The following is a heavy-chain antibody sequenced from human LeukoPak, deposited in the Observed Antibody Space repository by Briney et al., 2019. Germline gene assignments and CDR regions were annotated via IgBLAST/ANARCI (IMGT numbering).Heavy chain of an antibody. CDR2: ISSSSSTI. V-gene: IGHV3-48*04. D-gene: IGHD1-26*01. Sequence: PGGSLRLSCAASGFTYSSYSMNWVRQAPGKGLEWVSYISSSSSTIYYADSVKGRFTISRDNAKNSLYLQMNSLRAEDTAVYYCARGQWELLNGLDVWGQGTTVTVS. CDR1: GFTYSSYS. CDR3: ARGQWELLNGLDV. J-gene: IGHJ6*02.